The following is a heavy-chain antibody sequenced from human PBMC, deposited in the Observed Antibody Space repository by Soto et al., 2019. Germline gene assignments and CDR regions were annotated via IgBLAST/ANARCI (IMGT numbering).Heavy chain of an antibody. CDR1: GGTFSSYT. D-gene: IGHD3-10*01. Sequence: SVKVSCKASGGTFSSYTISWVRQAPGQGLEWMGRITPILGIANYAQKFQGRVTITADKSTSTAYMELSSLRSEDTAVYYCARDSVAPHGAFDIWGQGTMVTVSS. CDR3: ARDSVAPHGAFDI. V-gene: IGHV1-69*04. J-gene: IGHJ3*02. CDR2: ITPILGIA.